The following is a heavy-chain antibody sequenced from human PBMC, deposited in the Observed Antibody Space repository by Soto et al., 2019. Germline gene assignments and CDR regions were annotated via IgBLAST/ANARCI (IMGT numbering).Heavy chain of an antibody. V-gene: IGHV1-18*01. J-gene: IGHJ6*02. CDR1: GYTFTSYG. CDR2: ISAYNGNT. Sequence: QVQLVQSGAEVKKPGASVKVSCKASGYTFTSYGISWVRQAPGQGLEWMGWISAYNGNTNYAQKLQGRVTMTTDTSTSTAYMELRSLRSDDTAVYYCARRCGVAAAGTGLGDICYYYYGMDVWGQGTTVTVSS. CDR3: ARRCGVAAAGTGLGDICYYYYGMDV. D-gene: IGHD6-13*01.